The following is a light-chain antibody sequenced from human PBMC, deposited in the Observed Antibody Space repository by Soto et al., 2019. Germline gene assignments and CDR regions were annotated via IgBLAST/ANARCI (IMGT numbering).Light chain of an antibody. J-gene: IGKJ5*01. CDR2: DTS. Sequence: EIVLTQSPGTLSLSPGERATLSCRASQTLSNSFIAWYQQKPGQAPRLLLYDTSSRATGVPDRYSASGSGTDFTLTISGLEPEDFAVFFCQQYGTSEIIFGQGTRLEIK. CDR3: QQYGTSEII. CDR1: QTLSNSF. V-gene: IGKV3-20*01.